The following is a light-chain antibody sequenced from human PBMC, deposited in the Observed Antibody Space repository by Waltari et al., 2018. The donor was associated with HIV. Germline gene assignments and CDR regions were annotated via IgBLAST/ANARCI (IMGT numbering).Light chain of an antibody. CDR1: SSNIGAGYG. Sequence: QSVLAQPPSVSGAPGQRVTISCTGSSSNIGAGYGVHWYHQLPGSAPKLLMYDLNNRPSGVPDRFSGSKSGTSASLAITGLQAEDEGDYYCQSYDSSLSVIFGGGTKLTVL. V-gene: IGLV1-40*01. CDR2: DLN. J-gene: IGLJ2*01. CDR3: QSYDSSLSVI.